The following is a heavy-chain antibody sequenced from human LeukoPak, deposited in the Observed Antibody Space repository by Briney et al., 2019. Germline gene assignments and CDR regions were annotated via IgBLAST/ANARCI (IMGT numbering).Heavy chain of an antibody. Sequence: GRSLRHSCAASGFTFSNYAMHWVRQAPRKGLEWVAVVSYDGSNKYYADSVKGRFTISRDNSKNRLYLQMNSLRAEDAAVYYCATIGDRRSGELYRIDYWGQGTLVTVSS. V-gene: IGHV3-30-3*01. CDR1: GFTFSNYA. J-gene: IGHJ4*02. CDR3: ATIGDRRSGELYRIDY. CDR2: VSYDGSNK. D-gene: IGHD1-26*01.